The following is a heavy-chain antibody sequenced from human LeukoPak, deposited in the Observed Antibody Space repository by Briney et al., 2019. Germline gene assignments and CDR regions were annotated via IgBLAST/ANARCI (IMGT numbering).Heavy chain of an antibody. Sequence: GRSLRLSCAASGFTFSSYGMHWVRQAPGKGLEWVAFISYDGSNKYYADSVKGRFTISRDNSKNTLYLQMNSLRDEDTAVYYCAKASDTAMSKTAFDIWGQGTMVTVSS. J-gene: IGHJ3*02. V-gene: IGHV3-30*18. CDR3: AKASDTAMSKTAFDI. CDR1: GFTFSSYG. CDR2: ISYDGSNK. D-gene: IGHD5-18*01.